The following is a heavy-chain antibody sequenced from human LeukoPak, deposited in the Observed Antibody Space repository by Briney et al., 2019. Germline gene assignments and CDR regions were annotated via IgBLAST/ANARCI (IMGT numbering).Heavy chain of an antibody. D-gene: IGHD2-15*01. Sequence: SETLSLTCTVSGGSISSSSYYWGWIRQPPGKGLEWIGSIYYSGSTYYNPSLKSRVTISVDTSKNQFSLKLSSVTAADTAVYYCARQKSRDIVVVVAARGYNWFDPWGQGTLSPSPQ. V-gene: IGHV4-39*01. CDR3: ARQKSRDIVVVVAARGYNWFDP. J-gene: IGHJ5*02. CDR2: IYYSGST. CDR1: GGSISSSSYY.